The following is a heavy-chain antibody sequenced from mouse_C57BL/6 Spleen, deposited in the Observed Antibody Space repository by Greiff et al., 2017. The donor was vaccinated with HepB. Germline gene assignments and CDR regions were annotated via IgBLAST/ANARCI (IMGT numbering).Heavy chain of an antibody. Sequence: QVQLQQSDAELVKPGASVKMSCKVSGYTFTDHTIHWMKQRPEQGLEWIGYIYPRDGSTKYNEKFKGKATLTADKSSSTAYMQLNSLTSEDSAVYFCARGAYGSSSGYAMDYWGQGTSVTVSS. V-gene: IGHV1-78*01. J-gene: IGHJ4*01. D-gene: IGHD1-1*01. CDR1: GYTFTDHT. CDR3: ARGAYGSSSGYAMDY. CDR2: IYPRDGST.